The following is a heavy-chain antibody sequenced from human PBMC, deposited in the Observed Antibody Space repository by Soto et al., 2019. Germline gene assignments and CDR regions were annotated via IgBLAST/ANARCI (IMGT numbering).Heavy chain of an antibody. J-gene: IGHJ6*02. Sequence: SETLSLTCAVSGGSISSSNWWSWVRQPPGKGLEWIGEIYHSGSTNYNPSLKSRVTISVDKSKNQFSLKLSSVTAADTAVYYCARTILEWSVYYYYGMDVWGQGTTVTGSS. CDR3: ARTILEWSVYYYYGMDV. V-gene: IGHV4-4*02. CDR2: IYHSGST. D-gene: IGHD3-3*01. CDR1: GGSISSSNW.